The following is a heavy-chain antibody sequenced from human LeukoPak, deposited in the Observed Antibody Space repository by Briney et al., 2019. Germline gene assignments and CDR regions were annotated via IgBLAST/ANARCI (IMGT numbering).Heavy chain of an antibody. D-gene: IGHD6-6*01. CDR2: IRYDGSNK. V-gene: IGHV3-30*02. CDR1: GFTFSSYA. CDR3: AKDPPTSSSSVGDY. Sequence: PGGSLRLSCAASGFTFSSYAMSWVRQAPGKGLEWVAFIRYDGSNKYYADSVKGRFTISRDNSKNTLYLQMNSLRAEDTAVYYCAKDPPTSSSSVGDYWGQGTLVTVSS. J-gene: IGHJ4*02.